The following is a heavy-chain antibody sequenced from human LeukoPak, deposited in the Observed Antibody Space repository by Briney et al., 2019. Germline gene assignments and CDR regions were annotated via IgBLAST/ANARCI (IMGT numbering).Heavy chain of an antibody. J-gene: IGHJ4*02. D-gene: IGHD3-9*01. Sequence: ASVKVSCKASGYTFTGYYMHWVRQAPGQGLEWMGWINPNSGGTNYAQKFQGRVTMTRDTSISTAYMELSRLRSDDTAVYYCARVCYDILTGYYDPPPDYFDYWGQGTLVTVSS. V-gene: IGHV1-2*02. CDR3: ARVCYDILTGYYDPPPDYFDY. CDR2: INPNSGGT. CDR1: GYTFTGYY.